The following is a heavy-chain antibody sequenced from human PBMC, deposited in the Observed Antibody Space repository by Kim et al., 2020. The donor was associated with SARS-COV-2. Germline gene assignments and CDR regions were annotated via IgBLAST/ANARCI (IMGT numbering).Heavy chain of an antibody. Sequence: SETLSLTCTVSGGSISSGDYYWSWIRQPPGKGLEWFGYIYYSGSTYYNPSLTSRVTISVDTSKNQFSLKLSSVTAADTAVYYCARTVRFLEWLLPQDYYGMDGWGQGSTVTVSS. CDR2: IYYSGST. V-gene: IGHV4-30-4*01. J-gene: IGHJ6*02. D-gene: IGHD3-3*01. CDR3: ARTVRFLEWLLPQDYYGMDG. CDR1: GGSISSGDYY.